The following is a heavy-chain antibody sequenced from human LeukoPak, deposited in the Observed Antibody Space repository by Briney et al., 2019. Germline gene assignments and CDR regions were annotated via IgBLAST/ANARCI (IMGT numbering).Heavy chain of an antibody. V-gene: IGHV3-30*18. CDR2: ISYDGSNK. J-gene: IGHJ4*02. CDR3: AKWGRRWYYDY. Sequence: PGRSLRLSCAASGFTFSSYGMHWVRQAPGKGLDWVAVISYDGSNKYYADSVKSRFTISRDNSKNTLYLQMNSVRAEDTAVYYCAKWGRRWYYDYWGQGTLVTVSS. D-gene: IGHD5-24*01. CDR1: GFTFSSYG.